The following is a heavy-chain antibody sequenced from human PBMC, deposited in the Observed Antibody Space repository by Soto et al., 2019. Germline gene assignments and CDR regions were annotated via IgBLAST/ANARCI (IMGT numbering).Heavy chain of an antibody. CDR2: ISSSSFTI. J-gene: IGHJ4*02. CDR3: ARVIAAAGITIYYFDY. D-gene: IGHD6-13*01. V-gene: IGHV3-48*01. Sequence: GGSLRLSCAASGFTFSDYSMNWVRQAPGRGLEWVSYISSSSFTIHYADSVEGRFAISRDNAKNSLYLQMNSLRAEDTAVYYCARVIAAAGITIYYFDYWGQGTLVTVSS. CDR1: GFTFSDYS.